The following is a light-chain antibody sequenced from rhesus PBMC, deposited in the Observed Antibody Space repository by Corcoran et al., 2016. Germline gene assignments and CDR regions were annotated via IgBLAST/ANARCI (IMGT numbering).Light chain of an antibody. Sequence: EIEMTQSPATLALSPGERATLSCRASQSVSSYLVWYPQNTGQAPRLLLYVASTRAPGIPERFSGRGSGTEFTLTISSLEPEDVGLYFCLQSSRWPYSFGQGTKVEIK. CDR3: LQSSRWPYS. CDR2: VAS. J-gene: IGKJ2*01. CDR1: QSVSSY. V-gene: IGKV3-24*04.